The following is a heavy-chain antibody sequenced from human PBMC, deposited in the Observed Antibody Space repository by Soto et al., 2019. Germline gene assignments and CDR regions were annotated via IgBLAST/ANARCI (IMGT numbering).Heavy chain of an antibody. CDR1: GFTFGDYA. J-gene: IGHJ5*02. D-gene: IGHD4-17*01. CDR2: IRSKAYGGTT. CDR3: TGVTTVTTIDWFDP. Sequence: GGSLRLSCTASGFTFGDYAMSWFRQAPGKGLEWVGFIRSKAYGGTTEYAASVKGRFTISRDDSKSIAYLQMNSLKTEDTAVYYCTGVTTVTTIDWFDPWGQGTLVTVSS. V-gene: IGHV3-49*03.